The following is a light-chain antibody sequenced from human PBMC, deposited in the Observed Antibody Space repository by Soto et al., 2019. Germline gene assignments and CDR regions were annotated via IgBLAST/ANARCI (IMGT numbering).Light chain of an antibody. J-gene: IGLJ1*01. Sequence: QSVLTQPASVSGSPGQSITISCTGTSSDVGAYNFASWYQQHPGKVPTLMIFDVSSRPSGVSDRFSGSNSGNTASLTISGLQAEDEDYYYCSSYTSSSTHVFGSGTKVTVL. CDR2: DVS. CDR1: SSDVGAYNF. V-gene: IGLV2-14*03. CDR3: SSYTSSSTHV.